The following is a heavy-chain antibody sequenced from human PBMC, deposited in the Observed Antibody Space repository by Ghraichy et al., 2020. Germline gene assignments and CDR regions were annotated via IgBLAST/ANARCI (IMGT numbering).Heavy chain of an antibody. D-gene: IGHD3-16*01. V-gene: IGHV3-13*01. CDR3: ATYDRPLHAFDI. J-gene: IGHJ3*02. Sequence: GGSLRLSCAASGFTFSNYDMHWVRQATGKGLEWVSSINAAGDTSYPDSVKGRFTISRENAKNSLYLRMNSLRAGDTAVYYCATYDRPLHAFDIWGQGTKVTVSS. CDR2: INAAGDT. CDR1: GFTFSNYD.